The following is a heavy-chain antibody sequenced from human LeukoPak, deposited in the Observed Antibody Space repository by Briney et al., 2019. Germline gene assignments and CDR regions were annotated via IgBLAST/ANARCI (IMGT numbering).Heavy chain of an antibody. V-gene: IGHV3-21*01. CDR3: ARELGYCSGGSCPWFRY. CDR2: ISSSSSYI. Sequence: PGGSLRLSCAASGFTFSSYSMNWVRQAPGKGLEWVSSISSSSSYIYYADSVKGRFTISRDNAKNSLYLQMNSLRAEDTAVYYCARELGYCSGGSCPWFRYWGQGTLVTVSS. CDR1: GFTFSSYS. D-gene: IGHD2-15*01. J-gene: IGHJ4*02.